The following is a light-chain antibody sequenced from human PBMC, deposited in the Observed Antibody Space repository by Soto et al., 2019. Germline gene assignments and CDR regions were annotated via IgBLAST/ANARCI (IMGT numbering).Light chain of an antibody. Sequence: IVMTQSPATLSVSPGERVAISCRASQSVTNTLAWYQHKPGQAPRLLISYASRGATGIPSRFSGSGSGTDFTLTINSLQSEDFATYYCQQLNSYPLTFGGGTKVDI. J-gene: IGKJ4*01. CDR1: QSVTNT. CDR2: YAS. V-gene: IGKV3-15*01. CDR3: QQLNSYPLT.